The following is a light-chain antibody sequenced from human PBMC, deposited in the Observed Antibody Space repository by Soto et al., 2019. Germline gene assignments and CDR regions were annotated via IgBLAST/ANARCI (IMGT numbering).Light chain of an antibody. Sequence: DIQMTQSPSTLSASVGDRVTITCRAIQSIGTWVAWYQQKPGKAPNLLSYTASTLESGVPTRFSGSGSGTAFTLTISSLQPDDFATYYCQQYNTYSTVGQGTKVEIK. CDR2: TAS. V-gene: IGKV1-5*03. CDR3: QQYNTYST. CDR1: QSIGTW. J-gene: IGKJ1*01.